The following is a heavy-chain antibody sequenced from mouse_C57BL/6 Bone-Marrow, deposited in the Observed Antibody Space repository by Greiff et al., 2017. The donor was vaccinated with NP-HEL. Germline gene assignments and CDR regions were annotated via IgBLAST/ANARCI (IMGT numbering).Heavy chain of an antibody. CDR2: IYPGSGST. D-gene: IGHD2-4*01. J-gene: IGHJ2*01. Sequence: QVHVKQPGAELVKPGASVKMSCKASGYTFTSYWITWVKQRPGQGLEWIGDIYPGSGSTNYNEKFKSKATLTVDTSSSTAYMQLSSLTSEDSAVYYCARRGDYDGYWGQGTTLTVSS. CDR3: ARRGDYDGY. CDR1: GYTFTSYW. V-gene: IGHV1-55*01.